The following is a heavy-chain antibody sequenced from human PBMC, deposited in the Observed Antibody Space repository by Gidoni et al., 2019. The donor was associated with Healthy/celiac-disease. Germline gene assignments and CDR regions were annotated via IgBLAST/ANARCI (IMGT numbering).Heavy chain of an antibody. CDR2: MSSSGSTI. J-gene: IGHJ4*02. CDR3: ARVFTGSAH. CDR1: GFTFSSYE. V-gene: IGHV3-48*03. Sequence: EVQLVESGGGLVQPGGSLRLSCAASGFTFSSYEMNWVRQAPGKGLEWVSDMSSSGSTIYYADSLKGRFTISRDNAKNSLYLQMNSLRAEDTAVYYCARVFTGSAHWGQGTLVTVSS.